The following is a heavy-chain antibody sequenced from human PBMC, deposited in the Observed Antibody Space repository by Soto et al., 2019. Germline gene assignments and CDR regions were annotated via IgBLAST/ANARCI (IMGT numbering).Heavy chain of an antibody. J-gene: IGHJ4*02. Sequence: QVQLQESGPGLVKPSETLSLTCTVPGGSVSSGFYYWTWIRQSSGKGPEWIGYIYYSGTTSYNPSLKSRVTMSRDTSKNLFSLELNSVTAADTAVYYCARGRYSYGHFDFWGRGTLVTVSS. CDR3: ARGRYSYGHFDF. V-gene: IGHV4-61*01. CDR1: GGSVSSGFYY. D-gene: IGHD5-18*01. CDR2: IYYSGTT.